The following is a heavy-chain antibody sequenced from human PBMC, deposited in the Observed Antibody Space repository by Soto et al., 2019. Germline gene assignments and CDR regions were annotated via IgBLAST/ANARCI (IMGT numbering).Heavy chain of an antibody. CDR3: ANYYGSGSYRNWFDP. J-gene: IGHJ5*02. Sequence: QVQLVESGGGLVQPGGSLRLSCAASGFSFSAHYMSWIRQAPGKGLEWISYISGSGSTIYYADSVKGRFTISRDNAKNSLYLQMNSLRAEDTAVYYCANYYGSGSYRNWFDPWGQGTLVTVSS. D-gene: IGHD3-10*01. CDR2: ISGSGSTI. V-gene: IGHV3-11*01. CDR1: GFSFSAHY.